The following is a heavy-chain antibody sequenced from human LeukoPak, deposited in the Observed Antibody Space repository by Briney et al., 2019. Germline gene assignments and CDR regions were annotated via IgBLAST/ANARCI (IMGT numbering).Heavy chain of an antibody. Sequence: GESLKISCKGSGYSFSSHWIGWVRQMPGKGLEWMGIIYPGDSDTRYSPSFQGQVTISADKSISTAYLQWSSLKASDTAIYYCARCSSGWYLDSWGQGTLVTVSS. CDR1: GYSFSSHW. CDR2: IYPGDSDT. CDR3: ARCSSGWYLDS. J-gene: IGHJ4*02. D-gene: IGHD6-19*01. V-gene: IGHV5-51*01.